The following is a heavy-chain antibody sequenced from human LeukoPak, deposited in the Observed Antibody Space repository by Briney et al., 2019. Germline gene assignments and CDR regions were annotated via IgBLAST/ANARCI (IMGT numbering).Heavy chain of an antibody. CDR1: GGSISSSNW. V-gene: IGHV4-4*02. CDR3: ASDPGRITMVRGVIARWFDP. D-gene: IGHD3-10*01. CDR2: IYHSGST. J-gene: IGHJ5*02. Sequence: SETLSLTCAVSGGSISSSNWWSWVHQPPGKGLEWMGEIYHSGSTNYNPSLKSRVTISVDKSKNQFSLKLSSVTAADTAVYYCASDPGRITMVRGVIARWFDPWGQGTLVTVSS.